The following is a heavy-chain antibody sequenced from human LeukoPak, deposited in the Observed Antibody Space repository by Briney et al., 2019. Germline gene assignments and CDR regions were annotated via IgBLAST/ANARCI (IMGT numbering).Heavy chain of an antibody. V-gene: IGHV4-30-4*08. D-gene: IGHD3-22*01. CDR1: GGSISSGDYY. CDR2: IYYSGST. J-gene: IGHJ4*02. Sequence: PSKTLSLTCTVSGGSISSGDYYWSWIRQPPGKGLEWIGYIYYSGSTYYNPSLKSRVTISLDTSKNQFSLKLSSVTAADTAVYYCARHQIDSNGFVDYWGQGTLVTVSS. CDR3: ARHQIDSNGFVDY.